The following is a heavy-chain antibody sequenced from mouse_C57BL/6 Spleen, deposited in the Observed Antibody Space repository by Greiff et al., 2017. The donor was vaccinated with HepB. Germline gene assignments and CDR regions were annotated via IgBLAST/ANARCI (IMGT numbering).Heavy chain of an antibody. V-gene: IGHV1-82*01. D-gene: IGHD1-1*01. Sequence: VKLQQSGPELVKPGASVKISCKASGYAFSSSWMNWVKQRPGKGLEWIGRIYPGDGDTNYNGKFKGKATLTADKSSSTAYMQLSSLTSEDSAVYFCARGETSYYYGSSPVYFDYWGQGTTLTVSS. CDR2: IYPGDGDT. CDR3: ARGETSYYYGSSPVYFDY. CDR1: GYAFSSSW. J-gene: IGHJ2*01.